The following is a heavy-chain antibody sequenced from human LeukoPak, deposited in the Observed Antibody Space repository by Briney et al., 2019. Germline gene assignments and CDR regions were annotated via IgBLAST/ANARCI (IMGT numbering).Heavy chain of an antibody. Sequence: GGSLRLSCAASGFTFSSYGMHWVRQAPGKGLEWVANINLNGGQKSYVDSVKGRFTISRDNTKNSLDLQMNSLRADDTALYYCAKQSNDFWSGYSAPPGYGMDVWGQGTTVTVSS. V-gene: IGHV3-7*03. J-gene: IGHJ6*02. D-gene: IGHD3-3*01. CDR3: AKQSNDFWSGYSAPPGYGMDV. CDR1: GFTFSSYG. CDR2: INLNGGQK.